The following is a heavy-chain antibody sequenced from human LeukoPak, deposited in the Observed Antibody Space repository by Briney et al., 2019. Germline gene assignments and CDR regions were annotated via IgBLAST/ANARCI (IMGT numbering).Heavy chain of an antibody. CDR2: ISGSGGST. D-gene: IGHD6-13*01. CDR3: AKAYGYSSSWFVDY. Sequence: GGSLTLSCAASGFTFSSYAMSWVRQAPGKGLEWVSAISGSGGSTYYADSVKGRFTISRDNSKNTLYLQMNSLRTEDTAVYYCAKAYGYSSSWFVDYWGQGTLVTVSS. V-gene: IGHV3-23*01. J-gene: IGHJ4*02. CDR1: GFTFSSYA.